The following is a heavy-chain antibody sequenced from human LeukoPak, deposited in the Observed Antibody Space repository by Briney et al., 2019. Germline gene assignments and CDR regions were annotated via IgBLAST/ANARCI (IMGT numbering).Heavy chain of an antibody. CDR1: GFTFTIYE. CDR3: AIQWLGSIDY. V-gene: IGHV3-48*03. Sequence: GGSLRLSCAASGFTFTIYEMNWVRQAPGKGLEWVSYISSNGITIYYADSVKGRFTISRDNAKNSLYLQMNSLRAEDTAVYYCAIQWLGSIDYWGQGTLVTVSS. J-gene: IGHJ4*02. CDR2: ISSNGITI. D-gene: IGHD6-19*01.